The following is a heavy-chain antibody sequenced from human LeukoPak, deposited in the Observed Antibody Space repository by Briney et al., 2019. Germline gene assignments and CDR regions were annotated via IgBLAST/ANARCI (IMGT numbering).Heavy chain of an antibody. CDR2: IYYSGST. V-gene: IGHV4-31*03. D-gene: IGHD3-3*01. CDR1: GGSISSGGYY. J-gene: IGHJ3*02. Sequence: EPSETLSLTCTVSGGSISSGGYYWSWIRQHPGKGLEWIGYIYYSGSTYYNPSLKSRVTISVDTSKNQFSLKLSSVTAADTAVYYCARVWRYAFDIWGQGTMVTVSS. CDR3: ARVWRYAFDI.